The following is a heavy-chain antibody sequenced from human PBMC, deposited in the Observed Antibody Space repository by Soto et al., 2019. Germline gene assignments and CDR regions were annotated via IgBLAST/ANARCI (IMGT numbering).Heavy chain of an antibody. J-gene: IGHJ4*02. CDR3: AKAEDNYDVLTGYYLGNYYFDY. D-gene: IGHD3-9*01. CDR2: ISGSGGNT. CDR1: VFTCSSYV. Sequence: AWWSLRLSCSASVFTCSSYVMSWFRQAPGKGLEWVSVISGSGGNTFYADSVKGRFTVSRDNSKNTLYLQMDSLRAEDTAIYYCAKAEDNYDVLTGYYLGNYYFDYWGQGTLVTVSS. V-gene: IGHV3-23*01.